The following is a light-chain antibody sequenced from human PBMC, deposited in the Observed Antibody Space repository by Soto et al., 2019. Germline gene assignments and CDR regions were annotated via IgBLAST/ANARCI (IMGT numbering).Light chain of an antibody. V-gene: IGLV2-14*01. CDR3: SSYKGRSPLV. CDR2: EVS. CDR1: SSDIGGYNY. J-gene: IGLJ1*01. Sequence: QSALTQPASVSGSPGQSITISCTGTSSDIGGYNYVSWYQQHPGKAPKLMIYEVSNRPSGVSNRFSGSKSGNTASLTISGLQVEEGANYYGSSYKGRSPLVFEPGTKATAL.